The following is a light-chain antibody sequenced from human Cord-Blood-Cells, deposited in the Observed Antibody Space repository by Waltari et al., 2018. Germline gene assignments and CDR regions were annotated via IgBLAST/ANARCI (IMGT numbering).Light chain of an antibody. J-gene: IGKJ1*01. V-gene: IGKV1D-8*01. CDR1: QGIRSY. CDR3: QQYYSFPWT. Sequence: VIWMTQSPSLLSASTGDRVTISCRMSQGIRSYLAWYQQKPGKAPELLIYAASTLQSGGPSRFSGSGSGTDFTLTISCLQSEDFATYYCQQYYSFPWTFGQGTKVEIK. CDR2: AAS.